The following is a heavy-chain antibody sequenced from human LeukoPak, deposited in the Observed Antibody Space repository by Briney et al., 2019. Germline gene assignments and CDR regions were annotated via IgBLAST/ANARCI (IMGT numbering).Heavy chain of an antibody. D-gene: IGHD1-26*01. CDR3: ARSRSGSYYDY. V-gene: IGHV3-48*01. CDR2: ISSSSSTI. CDR1: GFTFSSYG. Sequence: GGSLRLSCAASGFTFSSYGMNWVRQAPGKGLEWVSYISSSSSTIYYADSVKGRFTISRDNAKNSLYLQMNSLRAEDTAVYYCARSRSGSYYDYWGQGTLVTVSS. J-gene: IGHJ4*02.